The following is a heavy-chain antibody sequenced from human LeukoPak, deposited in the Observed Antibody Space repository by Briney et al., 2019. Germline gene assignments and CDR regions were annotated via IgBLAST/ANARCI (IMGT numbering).Heavy chain of an antibody. CDR2: IWFDGSNK. V-gene: IGHV3-33*01. CDR1: GFTFSTYG. D-gene: IGHD6-25*01. CDR3: ARDPRKRLRKGLSL. J-gene: IGHJ2*01. Sequence: GRSLRLSCAASGFTFSTYGMHWVRQAPGKGLEWVALIWFDGSNKYYANSVKGRFTISRDNSKSTLYLQMNSVRAEDTAVYYCARDPRKRLRKGLSLWGRGTLVTVSS.